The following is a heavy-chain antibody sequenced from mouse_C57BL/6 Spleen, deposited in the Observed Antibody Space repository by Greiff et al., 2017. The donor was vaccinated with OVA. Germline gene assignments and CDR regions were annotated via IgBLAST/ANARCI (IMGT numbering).Heavy chain of an antibody. Sequence: EVHLVESGGGLVKPGGFLKLSCAASGFTFSDYGMHWVRQAPEKGLEWVAYISSGSSTIYYADTVKGRFTISRDNAENTLFLQMTSLRSEDTAMYYCARRRNIPYYAMDYWGQGTSVTVSS. CDR3: ARRRNIPYYAMDY. CDR1: GFTFSDYG. V-gene: IGHV5-17*01. J-gene: IGHJ4*01. CDR2: ISSGSSTI.